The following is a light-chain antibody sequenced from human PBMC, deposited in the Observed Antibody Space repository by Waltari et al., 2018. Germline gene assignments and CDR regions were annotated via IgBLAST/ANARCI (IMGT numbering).Light chain of an antibody. J-gene: IGKJ4*01. V-gene: IGKV1-13*02. CDR2: DAS. CDR1: QAISSA. CDR3: QQLHSYPPT. Sequence: AVQLTQSPSSLSASVGDRVTITCRASQAISSALAWYQQKPGKAPNLLIYDASNLESGVPSRFSGSGSGTHFTLTISSLQPADFATYYCQQLHSYPPTFGGGTKVEIK.